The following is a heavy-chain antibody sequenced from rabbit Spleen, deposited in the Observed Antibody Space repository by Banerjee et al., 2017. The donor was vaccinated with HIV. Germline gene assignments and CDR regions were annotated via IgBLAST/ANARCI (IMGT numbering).Heavy chain of an antibody. CDR1: GFSFSSSDY. CDR3: ARGSATMTMVITGYYFNL. D-gene: IGHD2-1*01. CDR2: IYDGDGST. J-gene: IGHJ4*01. V-gene: IGHV1S45*01. Sequence: EQLVESGGGLVQPEGSLTLTCTASGFSFSSSDYICWVSQAPGKGLDWIACIYDGDGSTVYASWAKGRFTISKTSSTTVPLQMPSLTAADTATYFCARGSATMTMVITGYYFNLWGQGTLVTVS.